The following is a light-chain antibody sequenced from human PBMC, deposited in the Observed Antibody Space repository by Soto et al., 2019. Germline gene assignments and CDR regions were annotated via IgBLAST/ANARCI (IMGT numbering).Light chain of an antibody. V-gene: IGKV3-20*01. CDR2: GAS. CDR3: QQYGGSPGYT. Sequence: EIVLTQSPGTLSLSPGERATLSCRASQSVSSSHLAWYQQKPGQAPRLLIYGASSRATGIPDRFSGSGSGTDFTLTISRLEPEDFAVYYCQQYGGSPGYTFGQGTKLEIK. CDR1: QSVSSSH. J-gene: IGKJ2*01.